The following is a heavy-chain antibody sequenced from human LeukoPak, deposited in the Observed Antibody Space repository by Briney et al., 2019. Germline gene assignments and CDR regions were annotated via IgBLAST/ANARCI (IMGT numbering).Heavy chain of an antibody. V-gene: IGHV3-53*01. CDR3: ATMVRGFHPIDY. CDR2: IYSGGST. J-gene: IGHJ4*02. Sequence: GGSLRLSCAASGFTVSSNYMSWVRQAPGKGLEWVSVIYSGGSTYYADSVKGRFTISRDNSKNPLYPQMNSLRAEDTAVYYCATMVRGFHPIDYWGQGTLVTVSS. D-gene: IGHD3-10*01. CDR1: GFTVSSNY.